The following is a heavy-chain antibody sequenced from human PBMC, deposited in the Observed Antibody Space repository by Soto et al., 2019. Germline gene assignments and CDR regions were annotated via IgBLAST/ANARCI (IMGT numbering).Heavy chain of an antibody. V-gene: IGHV3-7*01. Sequence: PGGSLRLSCAASGFTFSSYWMSWVRQAPGKGLEWVANIKQDGSEKYYVDSVKGRFTISRDNAKNSLYLQMNSLRAEDTAVYYCARDRSKWNYGYFDYWGQGTLVTSPQ. CDR2: IKQDGSEK. D-gene: IGHD1-7*01. J-gene: IGHJ4*02. CDR1: GFTFSSYW. CDR3: ARDRSKWNYGYFDY.